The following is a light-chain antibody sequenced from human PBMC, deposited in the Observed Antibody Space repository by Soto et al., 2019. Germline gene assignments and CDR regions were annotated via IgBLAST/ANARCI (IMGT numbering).Light chain of an antibody. CDR1: SSNIGSNY. J-gene: IGLJ3*02. CDR2: RDD. V-gene: IGLV1-47*01. CDR3: AAWDDSLSGLV. Sequence: QSVLTQPPSASGTPGQRVTISCSGRSSNIGSNYVCWYQQLPGTAPKLLIYRDDQRPSGVPDRFSGSKSGTSASLAISGLRSDDEADYYCAAWDDSLSGLVFGGGTKVTVL.